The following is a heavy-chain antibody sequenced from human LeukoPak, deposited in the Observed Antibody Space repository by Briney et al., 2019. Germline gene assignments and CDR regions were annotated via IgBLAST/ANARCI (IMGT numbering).Heavy chain of an antibody. CDR2: IYYSGST. CDR3: ARCGVYGNNWFDP. Sequence: PSETLSLTCTVSGGSISSYYWSWIRQPPGKGLEWIGYIYYSGSTNYNPSLKSRVTISVDTSKNQFSLKLSSVTAADTAVYYCARCGVYGNNWFDPWGQGTLVTVSS. J-gene: IGHJ5*02. D-gene: IGHD5/OR15-5a*01. CDR1: GGSISSYY. V-gene: IGHV4-59*01.